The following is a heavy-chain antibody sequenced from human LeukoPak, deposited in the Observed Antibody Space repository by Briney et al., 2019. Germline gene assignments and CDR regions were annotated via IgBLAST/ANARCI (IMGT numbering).Heavy chain of an antibody. CDR2: VNSDGSTT. Sequence: GGSLRLSCAASGFTFSNYWMHWIRQAPGKGLVWVSRVNSDGSTTTYADSVKGRFTSSRDNAKNMLYLQMNSLRVEDTAVYYCVRSPPEMTRGDSWGQGTLVTVSS. V-gene: IGHV3-74*01. D-gene: IGHD5-24*01. CDR3: VRSPPEMTRGDS. CDR1: GFTFSNYW. J-gene: IGHJ4*02.